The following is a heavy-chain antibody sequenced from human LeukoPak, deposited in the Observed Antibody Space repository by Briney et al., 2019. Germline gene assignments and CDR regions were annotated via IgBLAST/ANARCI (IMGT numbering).Heavy chain of an antibody. V-gene: IGHV3-23*01. J-gene: IGHJ4*02. CDR2: VSGSGDTT. CDR1: GFTFNNYA. D-gene: IGHD3-10*01. Sequence: GGSLRLSCAASGFTFNNYAMTWVRQAPVKGLEWVSYVSGSGDTTYYSDSVKGRFSISRDNSKNTLYLQMNSLTAEDTALYYCATMSGLHGHLSLFDFWGQGTLVTVSS. CDR3: ATMSGLHGHLSLFDF.